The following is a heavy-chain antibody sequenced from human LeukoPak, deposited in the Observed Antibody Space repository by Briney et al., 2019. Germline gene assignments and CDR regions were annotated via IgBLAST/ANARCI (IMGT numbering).Heavy chain of an antibody. CDR1: GFTFSDYS. CDR3: ARVRRRSSAYDYSDY. CDR2: LSSTSTYI. J-gene: IGHJ4*02. Sequence: GGSLRLSCAASGFTFSDYSMSWVRQAPAKGLEWVSALSSTSTYIYYAASVKGRFTISRDNAKNSLYLQMNGLRAEDTAVYYCARVRRRSSAYDYSDYWGQGTLVTVS. D-gene: IGHD5-12*01. V-gene: IGHV3-21*06.